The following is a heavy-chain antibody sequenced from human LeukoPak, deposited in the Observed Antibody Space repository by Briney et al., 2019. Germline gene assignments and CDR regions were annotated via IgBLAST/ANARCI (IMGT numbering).Heavy chain of an antibody. V-gene: IGHV4-59*01. CDR1: GGSISSYY. CDR2: IYYSGST. J-gene: IGHJ4*02. Sequence: NPSETLSLTCTVSGGSISSYYWSWIQQPPGKGLEWIGYIYYSGSTNYNPSLKSRVTISVDTSKNQFSLKLTSVTAADTAVYYCARGVSEYYDFWSGYFYYFDYWGQGTLVTVSS. CDR3: ARGVSEYYDFWSGYFYYFDY. D-gene: IGHD3-3*01.